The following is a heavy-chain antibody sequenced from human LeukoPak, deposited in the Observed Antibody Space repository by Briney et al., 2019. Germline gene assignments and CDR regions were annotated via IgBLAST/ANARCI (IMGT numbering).Heavy chain of an antibody. CDR2: ISYDGSNK. D-gene: IGHD6-19*01. V-gene: IGHV3-30*04. CDR1: GFTFSSYA. Sequence: PGGSLRLSCAASGFTFSSYAMHWVRQAPGKGLEWVAVISYDGSNKNYADSVKGRFTISRDNSKNTLFLQMNSLGTEDTAVYYCAREGVQWLPWCYFDYWGQGTLVTVSS. CDR3: AREGVQWLPWCYFDY. J-gene: IGHJ4*02.